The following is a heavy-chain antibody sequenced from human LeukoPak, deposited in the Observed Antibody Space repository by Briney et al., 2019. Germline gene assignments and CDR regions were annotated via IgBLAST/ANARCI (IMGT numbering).Heavy chain of an antibody. Sequence: SVKVSCKASGGTFTSHFISWVRQAPGQGLEWMGGINPIFGTDHYAQKFQDRVTITADISTNTVYMELSNLRSEDTAMYYCARDEEGDCGGDCYNWFAPWGQGTLVTVSS. CDR2: INPIFGTD. CDR3: ARDEEGDCGGDCYNWFAP. D-gene: IGHD2-21*02. CDR1: GGTFTSHF. J-gene: IGHJ5*02. V-gene: IGHV1-69*06.